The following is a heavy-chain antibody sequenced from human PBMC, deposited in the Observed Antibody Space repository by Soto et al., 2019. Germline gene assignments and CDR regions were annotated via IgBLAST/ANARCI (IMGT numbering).Heavy chain of an antibody. V-gene: IGHV1-69*06. CDR1: GGTFGSDA. D-gene: IGHD3-22*01. J-gene: IGHJ5*02. CDR3: ARDRTDSGYYTNWLDP. CDR2: IIPIFGTT. Sequence: AVKVSCKASGGTFGSDAITWVRQAPGQGLEWVGRIIPIFGTTNYAQNLQGRVTISADKSTLTSYMELHSLTSDDTALYYCARDRTDSGYYTNWLDPWGQGTQVTVSS.